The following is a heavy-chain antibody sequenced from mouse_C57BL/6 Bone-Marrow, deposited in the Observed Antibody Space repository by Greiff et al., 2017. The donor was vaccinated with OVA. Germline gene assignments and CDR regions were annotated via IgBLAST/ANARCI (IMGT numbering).Heavy chain of an antibody. V-gene: IGHV1-81*01. Sequence: QVQLQQSGAELARPGASVKLSCKASGYTFTSYGISWVKQRTGQGLEWIGEIYPSSGNTYYNEKFKGKATLTADKSSSTAYMELRSLTSEDSAVYFCAVITTVVATRYFDYWGQGTTLTVSS. CDR3: AVITTVVATRYFDY. D-gene: IGHD1-1*01. CDR1: GYTFTSYG. J-gene: IGHJ2*01. CDR2: IYPSSGNT.